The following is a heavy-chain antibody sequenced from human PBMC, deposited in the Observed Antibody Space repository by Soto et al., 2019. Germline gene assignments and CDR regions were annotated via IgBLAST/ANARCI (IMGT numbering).Heavy chain of an antibody. CDR3: ARRARPDFYHMDV. CDR1: GFTLSGYA. J-gene: IGHJ6*03. CDR2: ISSNGVGT. Sequence: EVQLAESGGGLAQPGGSPRLSCAASGFTLSGYAMDWVRQAPGKGLEYVSGISSNGVGTYYANSVQGRFTISRDNSKKTVDLQMGSLRPEDMDVYYCARRARPDFYHMDVWGKGTTVTVS. D-gene: IGHD6-6*01. V-gene: IGHV3-64*01.